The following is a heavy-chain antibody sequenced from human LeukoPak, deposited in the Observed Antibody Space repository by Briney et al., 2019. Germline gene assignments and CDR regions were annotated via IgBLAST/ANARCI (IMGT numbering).Heavy chain of an antibody. Sequence: PGGSLRLSCTGSGFIFSTYWMHWVRQAPGKGLVWVSRIKTDGSTKYYADSVKGRFAVSRDNTNNMLYLQMNSLRAEDTAIYYCTKKEGQWQLLPYFDYWGQGALVTVSS. V-gene: IGHV3-74*01. D-gene: IGHD1-26*01. CDR1: GFIFSTYW. J-gene: IGHJ4*02. CDR3: TKKEGQWQLLPYFDY. CDR2: IKTDGSTK.